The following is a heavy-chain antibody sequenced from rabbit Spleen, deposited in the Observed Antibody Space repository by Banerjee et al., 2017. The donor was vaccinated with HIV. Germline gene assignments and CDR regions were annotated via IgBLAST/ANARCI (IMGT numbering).Heavy chain of an antibody. V-gene: IGHV1S45*01. CDR3: ARDTSTSFSSYGMDL. Sequence: QEQLVESGGGLVQPGGSLTLSCKTSGFDFSSYSMSWVRQAPGRGLEWIACIDAGSSGFTYFANWAKGRFTLSKTSSTTVTLQMTSLTAADTATYFCARDTSTSFSSYGMDLWGPGTLVTVS. J-gene: IGHJ6*01. CDR1: GFDFSSYS. CDR2: IDAGSSGFT. D-gene: IGHD1-1*01.